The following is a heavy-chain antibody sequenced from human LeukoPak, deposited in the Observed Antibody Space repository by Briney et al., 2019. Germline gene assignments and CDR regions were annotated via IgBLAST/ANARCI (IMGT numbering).Heavy chain of an antibody. J-gene: IGHJ4*02. V-gene: IGHV3-30*04. CDR3: ARDTGLDY. Sequence: GGSLRLSCAASGFTFSSYAMHWVRQAPGKGLEWVAVISYDGSNKYYADSVKGRFTISRDNSKNTLYLQMNSLRAEDTAVYYCARDTGLDYWGQGTLVTVSS. D-gene: IGHD2-8*02. CDR1: GFTFSSYA. CDR2: ISYDGSNK.